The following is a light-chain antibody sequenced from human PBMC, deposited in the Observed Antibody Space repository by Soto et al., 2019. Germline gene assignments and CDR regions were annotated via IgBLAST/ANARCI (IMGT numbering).Light chain of an antibody. Sequence: DIQMTQSPSTLSSSVGDRVTITCRASQSIGVWLAWYQQKPGRAPKPLIYDASTLQRGVPSRFSGSGSGTEFTLNISSLQPEDFATYYCQQYDISSGTFGQGTKVDIK. CDR2: DAS. CDR1: QSIGVW. V-gene: IGKV1-5*01. J-gene: IGKJ1*01. CDR3: QQYDISSGT.